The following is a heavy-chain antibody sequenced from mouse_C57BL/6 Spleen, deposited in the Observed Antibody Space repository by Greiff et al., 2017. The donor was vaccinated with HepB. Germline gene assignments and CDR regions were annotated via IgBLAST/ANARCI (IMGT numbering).Heavy chain of an antibody. CDR3: ARGVYGYYWYFDV. D-gene: IGHD2-2*01. J-gene: IGHJ1*03. CDR2: ISDGGSYT. V-gene: IGHV5-4*03. Sequence: EVKLMESGGGLVKPGGSLKLSCAASGFTFSSYAMSWVRQTPEKRLEWVATISDGGSYTYYPDNVKGRFTISRDNAKNNLYLQMSHLKSEDTAMYYCARGVYGYYWYFDVWGTGTTVTVSS. CDR1: GFTFSSYA.